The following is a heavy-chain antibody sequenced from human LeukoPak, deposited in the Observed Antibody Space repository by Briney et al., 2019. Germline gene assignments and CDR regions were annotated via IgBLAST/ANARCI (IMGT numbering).Heavy chain of an antibody. CDR1: GYTFTGYY. Sequence: GASVKVSCKASGYTFTGYYMHWVRLAPGQGLEWMGWINPNSGDTHYAQKFQGRVTMTRDTSISTAYMELSGLRSDGTAVYYCARESYCSSPSCSHDYWGQGTLVTVSS. CDR3: ARESYCSSPSCSHDY. J-gene: IGHJ4*02. D-gene: IGHD2-2*01. CDR2: INPNSGDT. V-gene: IGHV1-2*02.